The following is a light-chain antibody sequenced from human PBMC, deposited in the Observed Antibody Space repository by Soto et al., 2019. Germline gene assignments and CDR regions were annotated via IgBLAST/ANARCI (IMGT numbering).Light chain of an antibody. CDR1: HGISSY. CDR2: AAS. V-gene: IGKV1-9*01. J-gene: IGKJ4*01. CDR3: QQLNSYPRALT. Sequence: IQLTQSPSSLSASVGDRVTITCRASHGISSYLAWYQQKPGKAPKLLIYAASTLQSGVPSRFSGSGSGTDFTLTISSLQPEDFATYYCQQLNSYPRALTFGGGTKVEIK.